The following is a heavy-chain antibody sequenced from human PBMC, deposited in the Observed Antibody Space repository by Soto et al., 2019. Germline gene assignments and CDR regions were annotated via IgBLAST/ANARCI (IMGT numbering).Heavy chain of an antibody. Sequence: GGSLRLSCAAFGFTFSSYSMNWVRQAPGKGLEWVSSISSSSSYIYYADSVKGRFTISRDNAKNSLYLQMNSLRAEDTAVYYCAREGGAVVVPAAPWVDYWGQGTLVTVSS. J-gene: IGHJ4*02. CDR2: ISSSSSYI. CDR1: GFTFSSYS. CDR3: AREGGAVVVPAAPWVDY. V-gene: IGHV3-21*01. D-gene: IGHD2-2*01.